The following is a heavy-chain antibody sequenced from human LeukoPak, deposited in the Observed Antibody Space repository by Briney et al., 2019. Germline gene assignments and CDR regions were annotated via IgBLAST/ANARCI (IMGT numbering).Heavy chain of an antibody. Sequence: SETLSLTCTASGYSINSGDCWGWIRQVPGKGLEWIASVSHSGHPYYNPSLKSRVTIFADTSNSQFSLQLSSVTAADTAVYYCARDGGSYYTASPNSWFGPWGQGTLVTVSS. D-gene: IGHD2-2*02. CDR2: VSHSGHP. CDR3: ARDGGSYYTASPNSWFGP. CDR1: GYSINSGDC. V-gene: IGHV4-38-2*02. J-gene: IGHJ5*02.